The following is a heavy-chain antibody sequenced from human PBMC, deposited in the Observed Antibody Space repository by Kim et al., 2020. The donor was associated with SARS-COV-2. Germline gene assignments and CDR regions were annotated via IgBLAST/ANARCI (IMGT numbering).Heavy chain of an antibody. CDR3: ARGPDLITMIVVPPGGYYYGMDV. D-gene: IGHD3-22*01. CDR1: GYTFTSYD. V-gene: IGHV1-8*01. CDR2: MNPNSGNT. Sequence: ASVKVSCKASGYTFTSYDINWVRQATGQGLEWMGWMNPNSGNTGYAQKFQGRVTMTRNTSISTAYMELSSLRSEDAAVYYCARGPDLITMIVVPPGGYYYGMDVWGQGTTVTVSS. J-gene: IGHJ6*02.